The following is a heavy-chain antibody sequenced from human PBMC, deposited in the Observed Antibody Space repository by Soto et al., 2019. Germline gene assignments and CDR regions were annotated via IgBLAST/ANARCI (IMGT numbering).Heavy chain of an antibody. Sequence: EVQLVESGGGLVHPGRSLRLSCAASEFTFDDYAMHWVRQAPGKGLEWVAFISWSSVYTGYADSVKGRFTISRDNAKNSLFLEINRLRPEDNALYFCVKDKSLGGEGSNFFFDFWGQGTLVTVSS. CDR1: EFTFDDYA. V-gene: IGHV3-9*01. CDR2: ISWSSVYT. J-gene: IGHJ4*02. D-gene: IGHD2-21*01. CDR3: VKDKSLGGEGSNFFFDF.